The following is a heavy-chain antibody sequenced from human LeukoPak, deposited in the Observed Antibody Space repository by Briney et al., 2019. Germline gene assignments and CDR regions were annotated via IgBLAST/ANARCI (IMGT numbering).Heavy chain of an antibody. D-gene: IGHD2-2*01. CDR2: IDQSGRT. J-gene: IGHJ5*02. V-gene: IGHV4-59*12. CDR3: ARTIVVVSANWFDP. CDR1: GGSISSYY. Sequence: PSETLSLNCTVSGGSISSYYWSWIRQPPGKGLEWIGYIDQSGRTDYNPSLKSRLTISVDRSEKQFSLKLSSVTAADTAVYYCARTIVVVSANWFDPWGQGTLVTVSS.